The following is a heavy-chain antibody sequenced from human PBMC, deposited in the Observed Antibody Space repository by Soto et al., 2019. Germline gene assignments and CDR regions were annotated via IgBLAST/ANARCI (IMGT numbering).Heavy chain of an antibody. CDR2: IKSKTDGGTT. V-gene: IGHV3-15*07. CDR1: GFTFSNAW. D-gene: IGHD3-22*01. Sequence: PGGSLRLSCAASGFTFSNAWVNWVRQAPGKGLEWVGRIKSKTDGGTTDYAAPVKGRFTISRDDSKNTLYLQMNSLKTEDTAVYYCTTDPNYDSSGYLLHWGQGTLVTVSS. J-gene: IGHJ4*02. CDR3: TTDPNYDSSGYLLH.